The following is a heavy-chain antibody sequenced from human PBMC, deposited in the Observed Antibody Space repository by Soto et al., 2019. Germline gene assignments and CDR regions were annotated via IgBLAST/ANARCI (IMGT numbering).Heavy chain of an antibody. CDR3: ARDGGITIFGVVTPGDYYMDV. CDR1: GASFSGYY. Sequence: SETLSLTCAVYGASFSGYYWSWIRQPPGKGLEWIGEIDHSGGTYYNPSLKSRVTISVDTSKNQFSLKLSSVTAADTAVYYCARDGGITIFGVVTPGDYYMDVWGKGTTVTVSS. J-gene: IGHJ6*03. CDR2: IDHSGGT. V-gene: IGHV4-34*09. D-gene: IGHD3-3*01.